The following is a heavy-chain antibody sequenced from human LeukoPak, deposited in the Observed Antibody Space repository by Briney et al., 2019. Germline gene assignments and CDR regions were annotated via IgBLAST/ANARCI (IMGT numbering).Heavy chain of an antibody. Sequence: ASVKVSCKASGYTFTGYYMHWVRQAPGQGLEWMGWINPNSGGTNYAQKFQGRVTMTRNTSISTAYMELSSLRSEDTAVYYCARGNRAAAGDYYYYYGMDVWGQGTTVTVSS. D-gene: IGHD6-13*01. CDR1: GYTFTGYY. J-gene: IGHJ6*02. CDR3: ARGNRAAAGDYYYYYGMDV. V-gene: IGHV1-2*02. CDR2: INPNSGGT.